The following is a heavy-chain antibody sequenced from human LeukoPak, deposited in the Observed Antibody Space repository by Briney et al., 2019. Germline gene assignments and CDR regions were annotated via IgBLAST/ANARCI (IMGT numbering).Heavy chain of an antibody. CDR1: GGSISSSSYY. J-gene: IGHJ4*02. D-gene: IGHD6-6*01. Sequence: SETLSLTCTVSGGSISSSSYYWGWIRQPPGKGLEWIGSIYYSGGTYYNPSLKSRVTISVDTSKNQFSLKLSSVTAADTAVYYCARDRDSSSSGFDYWGQGTLVTVSS. CDR3: ARDRDSSSSGFDY. V-gene: IGHV4-39*02. CDR2: IYYSGGT.